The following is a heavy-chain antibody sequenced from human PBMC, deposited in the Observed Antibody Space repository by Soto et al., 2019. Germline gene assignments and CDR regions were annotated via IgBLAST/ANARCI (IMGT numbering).Heavy chain of an antibody. Sequence: SETLPLTCTVSGVSIINDNYYLAWIRQPPGKGLEWIGSIYHVGNTYYTSSLKSRVTISVDTSKNLFSLSLTSLTATDTALYYCASLWGPYYFDYWGLGALVTVSS. V-gene: IGHV4-39*01. CDR1: GVSIINDNYY. J-gene: IGHJ4*02. CDR2: IYHVGNT. D-gene: IGHD7-27*01. CDR3: ASLWGPYYFDY.